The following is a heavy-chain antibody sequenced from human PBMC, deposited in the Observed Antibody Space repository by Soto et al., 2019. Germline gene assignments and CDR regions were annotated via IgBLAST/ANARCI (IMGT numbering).Heavy chain of an antibody. CDR2: ISYDGSNK. Sequence: CAASGFTFSSYAMHWVRQAPGKGLEWVAVISYDGSNKYYADSVKGRFTISRDNSKNTLYLQMNSLRAEDTAVYYCARDEAAHTYYGMDVWGQGTTVTVSS. J-gene: IGHJ6*02. CDR1: GFTFSSYA. D-gene: IGHD6-13*01. CDR3: ARDEAAHTYYGMDV. V-gene: IGHV3-30-3*01.